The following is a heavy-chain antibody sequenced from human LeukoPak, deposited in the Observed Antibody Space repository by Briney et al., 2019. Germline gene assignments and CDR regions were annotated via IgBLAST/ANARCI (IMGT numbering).Heavy chain of an antibody. CDR1: GGSFSGYY. D-gene: IGHD6-13*01. Sequence: SETLSLTCAVYGGSFSGYYWSWIRQPPGKGLEWIGEINHSGSTNYNPSLKSRVTISVDTSKDQFSLKLSSVTAADTAVYYCAREIAAAGRNYWGQGTLVTVSS. CDR2: INHSGST. V-gene: IGHV4-34*01. J-gene: IGHJ4*02. CDR3: AREIAAAGRNY.